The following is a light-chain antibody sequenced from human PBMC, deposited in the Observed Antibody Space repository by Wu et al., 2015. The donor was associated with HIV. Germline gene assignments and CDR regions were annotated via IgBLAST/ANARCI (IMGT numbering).Light chain of an antibody. CDR1: QSIRRY. J-gene: IGKJ1*01. Sequence: DIQMTQSPSSLSASVGDRVTITCRASQSIRRYINWFQQKPGKVPKLLIYAASTLQSGVPSRFSGSGSGTDFTLTISCLQSEDFATYYCQQYYSYPQRFGQGTKVEIK. CDR2: AAS. CDR3: QQYYSYPQR. V-gene: IGKV1-39*01.